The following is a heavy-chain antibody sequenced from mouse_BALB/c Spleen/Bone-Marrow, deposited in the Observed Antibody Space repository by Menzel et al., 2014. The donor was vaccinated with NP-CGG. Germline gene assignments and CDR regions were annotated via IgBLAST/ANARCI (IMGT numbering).Heavy chain of an antibody. Sequence: VKLVESGPGLVAPSQSLSITCTVSGFSLXSYGVHRVRQPPGKGLEWLGVIWAGGSTNYNSALMSRLSISIDNSKSQVFLKMNSLQTDDTAMYYCASPIYYDYPLFAYWGQGTLVTVSA. CDR1: GFSLXSYG. CDR2: IWAGGST. J-gene: IGHJ3*01. D-gene: IGHD2-4*01. CDR3: ASPIYYDYPLFAY. V-gene: IGHV2-9*02.